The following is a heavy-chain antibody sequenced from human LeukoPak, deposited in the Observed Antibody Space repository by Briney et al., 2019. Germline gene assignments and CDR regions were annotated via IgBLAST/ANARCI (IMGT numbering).Heavy chain of an antibody. D-gene: IGHD6-13*01. J-gene: IGHJ6*02. CDR2: IWYDGSNK. V-gene: IGHV3-33*08. CDR1: GFTFSSYS. CDR3: ARDGYSSSWYRGYYYGMDV. Sequence: PGGSLRLSCAASGFTFSSYSMHWVRQAPGKGLEWVAVIWYDGSNKYYADSVKGRFTISRDNSKNTLYLQMNSLRAEDTAVYYCARDGYSSSWYRGYYYGMDVWGQGTTVTVSS.